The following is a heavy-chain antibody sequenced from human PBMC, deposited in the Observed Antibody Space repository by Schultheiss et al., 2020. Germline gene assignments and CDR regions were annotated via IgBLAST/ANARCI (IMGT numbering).Heavy chain of an antibody. CDR1: GFTFSSYA. CDR2: ISGSGGST. J-gene: IGHJ4*02. D-gene: IGHD1-26*01. Sequence: GGSLRLSCAASGFTFSSYAMSWVRQAPGKGLEWVSAISGSGGSTYYADSVKGRFTISRDNSKNTVYLQVNSLRPEDTAVYYCVRGVGATLRERPFDFWGQGTLVTVSS. CDR3: VRGVGATLRERPFDF. V-gene: IGHV3-23*01.